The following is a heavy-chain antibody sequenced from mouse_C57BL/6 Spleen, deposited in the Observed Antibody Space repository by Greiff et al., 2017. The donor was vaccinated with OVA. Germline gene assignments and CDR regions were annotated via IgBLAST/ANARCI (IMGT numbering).Heavy chain of an antibody. J-gene: IGHJ2*01. CDR3: ARNPDYYGSSYNFDY. CDR1: GYAFSSSW. CDR2: IYPGDGDT. D-gene: IGHD1-1*01. V-gene: IGHV1-82*01. Sequence: QVQLQQSGPELVKPGASVKISCKASGYAFSSSWMNWVKQRPGKGLEWIGRIYPGDGDTNYNGKFKGKATLTADKSSSTAYMQLSSLTSKDSAVYFCARNPDYYGSSYNFDYWGQGTTLTVSS.